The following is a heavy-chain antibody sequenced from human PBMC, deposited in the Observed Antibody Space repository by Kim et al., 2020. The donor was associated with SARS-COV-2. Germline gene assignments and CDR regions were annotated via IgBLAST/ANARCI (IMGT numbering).Heavy chain of an antibody. Sequence: GGSLILSCAASGFTFSNYAMHWVRQAPGKGLEWVALIWNDGSNKYYADSVKGRFTISRDNLKNTLFLQMNSLRAEDTAVYYCARGLSGYLFDYWGQGTLVTVSS. D-gene: IGHD3-22*01. CDR1: GFTFSNYA. CDR2: IWNDGSNK. J-gene: IGHJ4*02. V-gene: IGHV3-33*01. CDR3: ARGLSGYLFDY.